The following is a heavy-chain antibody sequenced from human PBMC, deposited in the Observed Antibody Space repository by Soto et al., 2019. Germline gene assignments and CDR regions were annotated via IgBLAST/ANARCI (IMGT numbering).Heavy chain of an antibody. J-gene: IGHJ6*02. D-gene: IGHD1-7*01. V-gene: IGHV1-69*12. CDR3: ARDKDREELGGNYYYALDV. CDR1: GDTFSSFA. CDR2: IIPIFRTP. Sequence: QVQLVQSGAEVKKPGSSVKVSCKASGDTFSSFAISRVRQAPGQGLEWMGGIIPIFRTPNYAQKFQGRVTITADEPTTTAYMELSSLRSEDTAVYYCARDKDREELGGNYYYALDVWGQGTTVIVSS.